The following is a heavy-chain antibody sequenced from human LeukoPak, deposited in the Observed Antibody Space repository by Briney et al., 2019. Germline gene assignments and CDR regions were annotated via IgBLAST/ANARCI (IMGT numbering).Heavy chain of an antibody. CDR1: GFTFDDYA. D-gene: IGHD1-1*01. CDR2: ISWNSGSI. Sequence: GGSLRLSCAASGFTFDDYAMHWVRQAPGKGLEWVSGISWNSGSIGYADSVKGRFTISRDNAKNSLYLQMNSLRAEDTALYYCAKEASGTHFDYWGQGTLVTVSS. J-gene: IGHJ4*02. V-gene: IGHV3-9*01. CDR3: AKEASGTHFDY.